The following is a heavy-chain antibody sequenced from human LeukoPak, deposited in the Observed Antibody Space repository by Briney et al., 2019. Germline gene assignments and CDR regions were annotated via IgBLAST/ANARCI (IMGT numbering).Heavy chain of an antibody. D-gene: IGHD1-26*01. Sequence: ASVKVSCKASGYTFTGYYMHWVRQAPGQGLEWMGWINPNSGGTNYAQKFQGRVTMTRDTSISTAYMELSRLRSDDTAVYYCARVRIVGDTRAPFDYWGQGTLVTVSS. V-gene: IGHV1-2*02. J-gene: IGHJ4*02. CDR1: GYTFTGYY. CDR3: ARVRIVGDTRAPFDY. CDR2: INPNSGGT.